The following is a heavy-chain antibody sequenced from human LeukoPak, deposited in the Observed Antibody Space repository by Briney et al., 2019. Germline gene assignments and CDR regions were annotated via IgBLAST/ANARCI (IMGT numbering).Heavy chain of an antibody. D-gene: IGHD1-26*01. CDR3: ARDEVGATPFDY. CDR2: INTDGSST. Sequence: PGGSLRLSCAASGFTFSSHWMHWVPQAPGKGLVWVSRINTDGSSTSYADSVKGRFTISRDNAKNTLYLQMNSLRAEDTAVYYCARDEVGATPFDYWGQGTLVTVSS. V-gene: IGHV3-74*01. CDR1: GFTFSSHW. J-gene: IGHJ4*02.